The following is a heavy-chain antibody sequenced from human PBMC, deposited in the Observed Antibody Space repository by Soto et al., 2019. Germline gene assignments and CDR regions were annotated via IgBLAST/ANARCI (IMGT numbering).Heavy chain of an antibody. CDR1: GYSFAGYW. CDR2: IDPSDSQT. J-gene: IGHJ4*02. Sequence: GESLKISCKGSGYSFAGYWITWVRQKPGKGLEWMGRIDPSDSQTYYSPSFRGHVTISVTKSITTVFLQWSSLRASDTAMYYCARRIYDADTGPNFQYYFDSWGQGTPVTVSS. V-gene: IGHV5-10-1*01. D-gene: IGHD5-12*01. CDR3: ARRIYDADTGPNFQYYFDS.